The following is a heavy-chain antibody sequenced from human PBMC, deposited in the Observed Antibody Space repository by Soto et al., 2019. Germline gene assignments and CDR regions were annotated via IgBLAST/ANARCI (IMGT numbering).Heavy chain of an antibody. D-gene: IGHD6-19*01. CDR3: AHGSGWLFDF. CDR1: GFSLTSNAVG. Sequence: QITLKESGATRVKPRQTLTLTCTFSGFSLTSNAVGVGWFRQPPGKALEWLALIYWDDDNHYSPSLKSRLTFTKDTSKNQVVLIMTNMDPVDTATYYCAHGSGWLFDFWGQGTLVTVSS. CDR2: IYWDDDN. V-gene: IGHV2-5*02. J-gene: IGHJ4*02.